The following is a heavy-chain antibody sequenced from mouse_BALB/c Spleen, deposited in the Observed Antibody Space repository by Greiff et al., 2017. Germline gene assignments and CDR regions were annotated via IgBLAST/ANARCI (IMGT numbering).Heavy chain of an antibody. CDR3: ARGRRYDDFYFDY. Sequence: EVQGVESGGGLVKPGGSLKLSCAASGFTFSDYYMYWVRQTPEKRLEWVATISDGGSYTYYQDSVKGRFTISRDNAENNLYLQMSSLKSEDTAMYCCARGRRYDDFYFDYWGQGTTLTVSS. J-gene: IGHJ2*01. V-gene: IGHV5-4*02. D-gene: IGHD2-14*01. CDR1: GFTFSDYY. CDR2: ISDGGSYT.